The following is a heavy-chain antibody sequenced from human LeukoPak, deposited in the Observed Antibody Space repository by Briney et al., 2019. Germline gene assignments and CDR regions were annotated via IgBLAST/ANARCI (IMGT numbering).Heavy chain of an antibody. D-gene: IGHD6-13*01. Sequence: SETLSLTCTVSGGSISSYYWSWLRQPAGKRLEWIGRIYTSGSTNYNPSLKSRVTMSVDTSKNQFSLKLSSVTAADTAVYYCARVTAAGGPLFDYWGQGTLVTVSS. V-gene: IGHV4-4*07. J-gene: IGHJ4*02. CDR3: ARVTAAGGPLFDY. CDR2: IYTSGST. CDR1: GGSISSYY.